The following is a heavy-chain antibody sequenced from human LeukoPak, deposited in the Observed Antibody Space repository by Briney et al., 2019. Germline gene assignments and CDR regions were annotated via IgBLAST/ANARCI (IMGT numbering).Heavy chain of an antibody. V-gene: IGHV4-39*01. CDR3: ARPGRVFCSGGSCYSYFDC. Sequence: PSKTLSLTCTVSGASISSGSYYWGRIRQPPGKGLEWIGSIYYSGSTYYNPSLKSRVTISVDTSKNQFSLKLSSVTAADTAVNYCARPGRVFCSGGSCYSYFDCWGQGTLVTVSS. J-gene: IGHJ4*02. CDR2: IYYSGST. D-gene: IGHD2-15*01. CDR1: GASISSGSYY.